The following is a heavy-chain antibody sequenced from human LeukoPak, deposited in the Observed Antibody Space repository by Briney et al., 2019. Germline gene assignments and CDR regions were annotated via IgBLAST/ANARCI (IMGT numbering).Heavy chain of an antibody. D-gene: IGHD6-19*01. CDR1: GGSISSGGYY. V-gene: IGHV4-31*03. CDR3: ARDASYSSGWWAGAFDI. CDR2: IYYSGST. Sequence: SETLSLTCTVSGGSISSGGYYWSWIRQHPGKGLEWIGYIYYSGSTYYSPSLKSRVTISVDTSKNQFSLKLSSVTAADTAVYYCARDASYSSGWWAGAFDIWGQGTMVTVSS. J-gene: IGHJ3*02.